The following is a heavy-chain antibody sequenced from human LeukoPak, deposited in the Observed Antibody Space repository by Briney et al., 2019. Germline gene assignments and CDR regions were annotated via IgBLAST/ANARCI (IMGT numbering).Heavy chain of an antibody. CDR3: ASRSESWSIAY. V-gene: IGHV4-59*02. CDR1: GGSVSSSYY. J-gene: IGHJ4*02. D-gene: IGHD6-13*01. CDR2: IYYSGST. Sequence: SETLSLTCTVSGGSVSSSYYWNWIRQPPGKGLEWIGYIYYSGSTNSHPSLSSRVTISVDTSRNQFSLKLSSVTAADTAVYYCASRSESWSIAYWGQGTLVTVSS.